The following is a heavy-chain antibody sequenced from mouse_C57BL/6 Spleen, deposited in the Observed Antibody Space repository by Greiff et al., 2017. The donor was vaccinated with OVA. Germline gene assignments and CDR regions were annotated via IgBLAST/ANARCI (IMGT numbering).Heavy chain of an antibody. CDR3: ARHDTTVVASGAMDY. D-gene: IGHD1-1*01. CDR2: ISSGGSYT. J-gene: IGHJ4*01. V-gene: IGHV5-6*01. Sequence: EVQRVESGGDLVKPGGSLKLSCAASGFTFSSYGMSWVRQTPDKRLEWVATISSGGSYTYYPDSVKGRFTISRDNAKNTLYLQMSSLKSEDTAMYYCARHDTTVVASGAMDYWGQGTSVTVSS. CDR1: GFTFSSYG.